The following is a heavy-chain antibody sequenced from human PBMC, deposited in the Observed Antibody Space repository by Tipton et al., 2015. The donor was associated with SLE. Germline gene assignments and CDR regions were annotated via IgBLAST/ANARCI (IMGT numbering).Heavy chain of an antibody. Sequence: SLRLSCTASGFTFDDYAMHWVRQAPGKGLEWVSGISWNGDRVDYMDSVKSRFTIPNDNSENTLYLQLNSLRVEDTAVYYCARAPTTRLDYWGQGNLVSVSS. J-gene: IGHJ4*02. CDR2: ISWNGDRV. CDR3: ARAPTTRLDY. CDR1: GFTFDDYA. V-gene: IGHV3-9*01. D-gene: IGHD4-17*01.